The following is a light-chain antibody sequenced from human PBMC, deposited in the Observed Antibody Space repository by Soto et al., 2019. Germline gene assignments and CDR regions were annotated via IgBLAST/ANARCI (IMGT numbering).Light chain of an antibody. Sequence: DIVMTQSPATLSVSPGERATLSCRASQSVSRYLAWYQQKPGQAPRLLMYDASTRAASIPIRFSGSGYGTEFTLPISSLQSEDFGVYYCQQTKDWPATFGQGTKVEIK. CDR2: DAS. J-gene: IGKJ1*01. V-gene: IGKV3-15*01. CDR1: QSVSRY. CDR3: QQTKDWPAT.